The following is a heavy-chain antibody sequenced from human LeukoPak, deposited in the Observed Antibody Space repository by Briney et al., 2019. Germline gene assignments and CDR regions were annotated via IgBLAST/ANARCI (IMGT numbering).Heavy chain of an antibody. D-gene: IGHD3-10*01. CDR3: ARGRMFRGGGSDFPFNWFDP. J-gene: IGHJ5*02. V-gene: IGHV4-4*07. CDR1: GGSISSYY. Sequence: SETLSLTCTVSGGSISSYYWGWIRQPAGKGLGWIGRIYTSGSANYNPSLTSRLTMSVDTSKNQFSLKLNSVTAADTAVYYCARGRMFRGGGSDFPFNWFDPWGQGALVTVSS. CDR2: IYTSGSA.